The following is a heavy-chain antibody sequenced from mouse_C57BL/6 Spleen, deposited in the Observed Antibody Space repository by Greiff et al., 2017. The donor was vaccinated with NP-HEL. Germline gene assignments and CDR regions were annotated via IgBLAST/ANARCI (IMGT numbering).Heavy chain of an antibody. V-gene: IGHV1-66*01. J-gene: IGHJ4*01. CDR3: ARDYSNSHYYAMDY. D-gene: IGHD2-5*01. CDR1: GYSFTSYY. CDR2: IYPGSGNT. Sequence: QVQLQQSGPELVKPGASVKISCKASGYSFTSYYIHWVKQRPGQGLEWIGWIYPGSGNTKYNEKFKGKATLTADTSSSTAYMQLSSLTSEDSAVYYCARDYSNSHYYAMDYWGQGTSVTVSS.